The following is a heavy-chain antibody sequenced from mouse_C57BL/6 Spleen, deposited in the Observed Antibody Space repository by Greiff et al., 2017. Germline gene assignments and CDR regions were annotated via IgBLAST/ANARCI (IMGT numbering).Heavy chain of an antibody. CDR3: AREPGVYWYFDV. J-gene: IGHJ1*03. CDR2: INYDGSST. V-gene: IGHV5-16*01. CDR1: GFTFSDYY. Sequence: EVQLVESEGGLVQPGSSMKLSCTASGFTFSDYYMAWVRQVPEKGLEWVANINYDGSSTYYLDSLKSRFIISRDNAKNILYLQMSSLKSEDTATYYCAREPGVYWYFDVWGTGTTVTVSS.